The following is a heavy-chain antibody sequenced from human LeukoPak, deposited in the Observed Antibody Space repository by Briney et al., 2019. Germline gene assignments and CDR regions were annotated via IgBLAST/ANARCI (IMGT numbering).Heavy chain of an antibody. Sequence: PSETLSLTCNVSGGSISSYYWSWIRQPPGKGLEWIGYIYYSGSTNYNPSLKSRVTISVDTSKNQFSLKLSSVTAADTAVYYCARMARGGLFGGVDYWGQGTLVTVSS. V-gene: IGHV4-59*08. D-gene: IGHD3-16*01. CDR1: GGSISSYY. J-gene: IGHJ4*02. CDR2: IYYSGST. CDR3: ARMARGGLFGGVDY.